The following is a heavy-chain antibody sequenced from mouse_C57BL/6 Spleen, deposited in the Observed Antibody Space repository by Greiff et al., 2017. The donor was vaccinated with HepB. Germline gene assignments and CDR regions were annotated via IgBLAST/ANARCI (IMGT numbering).Heavy chain of an antibody. CDR3: ASPTGTHWYFDV. J-gene: IGHJ1*03. V-gene: IGHV1-9*01. D-gene: IGHD4-1*01. CDR1: GYTFTGYW. CDR2: ILPGSGST. Sequence: QVQLQQSGAELMKPGASVKLSCKATGYTFTGYWIEWVKQRPGHGLEWIGEILPGSGSTNYNEKFKGKATFTADTSSNTAYTQLSSLTTEDSAIYYCASPTGTHWYFDVWGTGTTVTVSS.